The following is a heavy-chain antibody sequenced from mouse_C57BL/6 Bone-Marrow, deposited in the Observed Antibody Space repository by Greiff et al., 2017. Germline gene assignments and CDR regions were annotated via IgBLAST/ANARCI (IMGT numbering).Heavy chain of an antibody. Sequence: VQLQQPGAELVMPGASVKLSCKASGYTFTSYWMHWVKQRPGQGLEWIGEIDPSDSYTNYNQKFKGKSTLTVDKSSSTAYVQLSSLTSEDSAVYYCARYGSRCVMDYWGQGTSVTVSS. CDR3: ARYGSRCVMDY. D-gene: IGHD1-1*01. J-gene: IGHJ4*01. V-gene: IGHV1-69*01. CDR1: GYTFTSYW. CDR2: IDPSDSYT.